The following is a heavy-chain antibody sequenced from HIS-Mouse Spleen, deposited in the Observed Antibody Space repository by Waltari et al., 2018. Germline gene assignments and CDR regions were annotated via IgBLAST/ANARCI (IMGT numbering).Heavy chain of an antibody. V-gene: IGHV3-30*04. CDR1: GFTFRSYA. J-gene: IGHJ4*02. CDR3: AREGGSYFDY. Sequence: QVQLVESGGGVVQPGRSLRLSCSASGFTFRSYAMHWVRQAPGKGLEWVAVISYDGSNKYYADSVKGRFTISRDNSKNTLYLQMNSLRAEDTAVYYCAREGGSYFDYWGQGTLVTVSS. D-gene: IGHD3-16*01. CDR2: ISYDGSNK.